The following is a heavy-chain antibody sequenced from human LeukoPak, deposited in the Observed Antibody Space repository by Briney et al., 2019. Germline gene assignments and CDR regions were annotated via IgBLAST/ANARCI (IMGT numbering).Heavy chain of an antibody. CDR1: GGSISSSSYY. V-gene: IGHV4-39*07. CDR3: ARGVATTQFGGAFDI. Sequence: PSETLSLTCTVSGGSISSSSYYWGWIRQPPGKGLEWIGRIYTSGSTNYNPSLKSRVTMSVDTSKNQFSLKLSSVTAADTAVYYCARGVATTQFGGAFDIWGQGTMVTVSS. D-gene: IGHD5-12*01. J-gene: IGHJ3*02. CDR2: IYTSGST.